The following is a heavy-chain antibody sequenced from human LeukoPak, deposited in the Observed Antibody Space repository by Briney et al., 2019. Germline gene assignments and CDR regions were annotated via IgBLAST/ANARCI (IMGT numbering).Heavy chain of an antibody. D-gene: IGHD3-10*01. CDR2: INPNSGGT. CDR3: ARDYGNYYGSGNSYYYYYMDV. Sequence: ASVKVSCKASGYTFTGYYMHWVRQAPGQGLEWMGWINPNSGGTNYAQKFQGRVTMTRDTSISTAYMELSRLRSDDTAVYYCARDYGNYYGSGNSYYYYYMDVWGKGTTVTVSS. CDR1: GYTFTGYY. V-gene: IGHV1-2*02. J-gene: IGHJ6*03.